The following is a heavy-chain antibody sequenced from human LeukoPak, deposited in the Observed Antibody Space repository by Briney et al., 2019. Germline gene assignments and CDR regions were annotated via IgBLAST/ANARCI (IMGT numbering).Heavy chain of an antibody. J-gene: IGHJ4*02. D-gene: IGHD6-19*01. Sequence: PSETLSLTCTVSGGSISSSSYYWSWIRQPPGKGLEWIGYIYYSGSTNYNPSLKSRVTISVDTSKNQFSLKLSSVTAADTAVYYCARVLVSSGWLYYFDYWGQGTLVTVSS. CDR1: GGSISSSSYY. V-gene: IGHV4-61*01. CDR2: IYYSGST. CDR3: ARVLVSSGWLYYFDY.